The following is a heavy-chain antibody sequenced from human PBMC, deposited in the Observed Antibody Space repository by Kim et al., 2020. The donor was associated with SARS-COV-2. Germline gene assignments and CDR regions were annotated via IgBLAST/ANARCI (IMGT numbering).Heavy chain of an antibody. V-gene: IGHV3-21*06. J-gene: IGHJ4*02. CDR3: ARGGGYCGGDCYGIDY. Sequence: GGPLRLSCAASGFTFSSYTMNWVRQAPGKGLEWVSSISSSSTYISYADSVKGRFTISRDNAKNSMYLQMNSLRAEDTAVYYCARGGGYCGGDCYGIDYWGQGTLVTVSS. D-gene: IGHD2-21*02. CDR2: ISSSSTYI. CDR1: GFTFSSYT.